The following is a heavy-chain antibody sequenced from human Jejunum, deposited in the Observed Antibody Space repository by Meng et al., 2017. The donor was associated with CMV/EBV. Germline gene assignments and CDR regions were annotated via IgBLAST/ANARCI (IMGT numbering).Heavy chain of an antibody. V-gene: IGHV4-39*07. CDR3: AREMKARSGWFDP. CDR1: ADSITSSNLY. J-gene: IGHJ5*02. CDR2: IKYSVAS. D-gene: IGHD1-26*01. Sequence: QTQLQESGPGLATPSQTLSLTCTVSADSITSSNLYWGWIRQSPGKGLEWIGTIKYSVASHYNPSLRSRVTISLDPSNHQFFLQLTSVAAADTAVYSCAREMKARSGWFDPWGQGTLVTVSS.